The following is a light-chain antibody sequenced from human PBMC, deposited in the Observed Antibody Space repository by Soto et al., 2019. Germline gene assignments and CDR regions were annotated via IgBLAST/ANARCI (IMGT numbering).Light chain of an antibody. CDR1: SSDVGGYNY. J-gene: IGLJ1*01. Sequence: QSVLTQPASVSVSPGQSITISCTGTSSDVGGYNYVSWYQQHPGKAPKLMIYEVSNRPSGVSNRFSGSKSGNTASLTISGLQAEDEADYYCSSFTTSSTHNYVFGTGTKVTV. V-gene: IGLV2-14*01. CDR2: EVS. CDR3: SSFTTSSTHNYV.